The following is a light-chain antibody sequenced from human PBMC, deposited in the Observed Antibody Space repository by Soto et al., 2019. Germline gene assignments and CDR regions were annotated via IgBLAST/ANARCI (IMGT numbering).Light chain of an antibody. CDR2: ATS. V-gene: IGKV3-11*01. CDR1: QSIGNY. CDR3: QQRSSWPFT. J-gene: IGKJ3*01. Sequence: EVVLTHSPATLSLSPGEGATVSCRASQSIGNYLAWYQQKPGQAPRLLIYATSNRATGIPARFSGSGSGTDFTLTISSLEPEDFAVYYCQQRSSWPFTFGPGTKVDIK.